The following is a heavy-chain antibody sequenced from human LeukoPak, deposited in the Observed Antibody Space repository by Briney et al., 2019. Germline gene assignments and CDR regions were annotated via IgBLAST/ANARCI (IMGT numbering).Heavy chain of an antibody. CDR2: ISYDGSNK. V-gene: IGHV3-30-3*01. J-gene: IGHJ4*02. CDR1: GLTVSSNY. CDR3: ARSGSGSGIDY. D-gene: IGHD2-15*01. Sequence: PGGSLRLSCAASGLTVSSNYMSWVRQAPGKGLEWVAVISYDGSNKYYADSVKGRFTISRDNSKNTLYLQMNSLRAEDTAVYYCARSGSGSGIDYWGQGTLVTVSS.